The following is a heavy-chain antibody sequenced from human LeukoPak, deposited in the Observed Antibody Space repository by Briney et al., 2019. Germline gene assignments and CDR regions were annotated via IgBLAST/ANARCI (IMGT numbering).Heavy chain of an antibody. J-gene: IGHJ6*01. D-gene: IGHD2-2*01. V-gene: IGHV1-2*02. CDR2: INPNSGGT. CDR1: GYTFTGYY. CDR3: ASATFGWSSPSCYSFYDAGV. Sequence: ASVKVSCKASGYTFTGYYMHWVRQAPGQGLEWMGWINPNSGGTNYAQKFQGRVTMTRDTSTSTAYMELSRLRSDDTAVYYCASATFGWSSPSCYSFYDAGVWRQGHTVTVSS.